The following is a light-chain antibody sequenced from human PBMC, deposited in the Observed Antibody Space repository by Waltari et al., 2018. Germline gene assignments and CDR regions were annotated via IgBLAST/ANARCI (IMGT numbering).Light chain of an antibody. V-gene: IGKV1-39*01. J-gene: IGKJ4*01. CDR2: VIS. CDR1: QTINKN. Sequence: DIQMTQSPSSLSASVGDRVTITCRASQTINKNLNWYQMKPGRAPKVLISVISYLHTGVPSRFSGSGSGTDFTLTISSLQPEDFATYYCQQSDSLPLTFGGGTKVEIK. CDR3: QQSDSLPLT.